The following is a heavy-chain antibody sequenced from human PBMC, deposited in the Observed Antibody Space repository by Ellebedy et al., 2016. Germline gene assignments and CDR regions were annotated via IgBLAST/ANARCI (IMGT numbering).Heavy chain of an antibody. CDR3: ASLAVAGIGDDY. J-gene: IGHJ4*01. CDR2: INHSGST. V-gene: IGHV4-34*01. Sequence: SETLSLTCAVYGGSFSGYYWSWIRQPPGKGLEWIGEINHSGSTNYNPSLKSRVTISVDTSKNQFSLKLSSVTAADTAVYYCASLAVAGIGDDYWGQGTLVTVSS. CDR1: GGSFSGYY. D-gene: IGHD6-19*01.